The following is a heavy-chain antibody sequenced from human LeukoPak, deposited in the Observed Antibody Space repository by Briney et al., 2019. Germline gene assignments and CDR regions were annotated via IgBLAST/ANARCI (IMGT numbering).Heavy chain of an antibody. D-gene: IGHD3-10*01. J-gene: IGHJ4*02. CDR3: TRTRVRGIITPSYFDY. V-gene: IGHV3-30-3*01. CDR2: ISFDGNNK. Sequence: GGSLRLSCAASGFTFSRYAMHWVRQAPGKGLEWVAVISFDGNNKYYADSVKGRFTISRDNSKNTLFLQMNSLITEDTAVYYCTRTRVRGIITPSYFDYWGQGTLVTVSS. CDR1: GFTFSRYA.